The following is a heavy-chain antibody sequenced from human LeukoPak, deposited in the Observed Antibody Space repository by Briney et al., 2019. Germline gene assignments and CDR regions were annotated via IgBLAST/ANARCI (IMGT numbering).Heavy chain of an antibody. V-gene: IGHV4-34*01. CDR3: ARWRVYSSGPGGVDY. CDR1: GFTFSDYY. D-gene: IGHD6-19*01. J-gene: IGHJ4*02. Sequence: GSLRLSCAASGFTFSDYYMSWIRQPPGKGLEWIGEINHSGSTNYNPSLKSRVTISVDTSKNQFSLKLSSVTAADTAVYYCARWRVYSSGPGGVDYWGQGTLVTVSS. CDR2: INHSGST.